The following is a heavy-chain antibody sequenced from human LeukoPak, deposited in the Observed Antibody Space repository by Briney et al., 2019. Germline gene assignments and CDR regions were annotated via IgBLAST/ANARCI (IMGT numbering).Heavy chain of an antibody. CDR3: ARVVGYGGYVYYFDY. CDR2: IYHSGST. V-gene: IGHV4-30-2*01. J-gene: IGHJ4*02. Sequence: SETLSLTCAVSGGSISSGGYSWSWIRQPPGKGWEWIGYIYHSGSTYYNPSLKSRVTISVDRSKNQFSLKLSSVTAADTAVYYCARVVGYGGYVYYFDYWGQGTLVTVSS. D-gene: IGHD4-17*01. CDR1: GGSISSGGYS.